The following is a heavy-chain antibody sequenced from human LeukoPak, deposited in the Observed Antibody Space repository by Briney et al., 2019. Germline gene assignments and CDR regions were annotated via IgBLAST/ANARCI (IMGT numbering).Heavy chain of an antibody. Sequence: SETLSLTCTVSGYSISSGYYWGWIRQPPGKGLEWIGSIYHSGSTYYNPSLKSRVTISVDTSKNQFSLRLRSVTAADTAVYYCARGPYYYYYYMDVWGKGTTVTVSS. CDR1: GYSISSGYY. CDR3: ARGPYYYYYYMDV. J-gene: IGHJ6*03. V-gene: IGHV4-38-2*02. CDR2: IYHSGST.